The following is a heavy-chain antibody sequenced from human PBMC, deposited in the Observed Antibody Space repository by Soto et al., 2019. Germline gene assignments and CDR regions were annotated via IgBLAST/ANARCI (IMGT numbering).Heavy chain of an antibody. D-gene: IGHD6-19*01. V-gene: IGHV5-10-1*01. CDR2: IDPSDSYT. CDR1: GYSFTSYW. CDR3: ASHAPEPRGWLTRYYYYYGMDV. J-gene: IGHJ6*02. Sequence: GESLKISCKGSGYSFTSYWISWVRQMPGKGLEWMGRIDPSDSYTNYSPSFQGHVTISADKSISTAYLQWSSLKASDTAMYYCASHAPEPRGWLTRYYYYYGMDVWGQGTTVTVSS.